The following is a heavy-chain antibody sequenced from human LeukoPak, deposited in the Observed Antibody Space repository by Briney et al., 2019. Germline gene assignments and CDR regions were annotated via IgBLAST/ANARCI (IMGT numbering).Heavy chain of an antibody. J-gene: IGHJ3*02. CDR2: IIPIFGTA. Sequence: SVKVSCKASDYTFTSYGVSWVRQAPGQGLEWMGGIIPIFGTANYAQKFQGRVTITADESTSTAYMELSSLRSEDTAVYYCARDQKITMVPAFDIWGQGTMVTVSS. CDR3: ARDQKITMVPAFDI. V-gene: IGHV1-69*13. D-gene: IGHD3-10*01. CDR1: DYTFTSYG.